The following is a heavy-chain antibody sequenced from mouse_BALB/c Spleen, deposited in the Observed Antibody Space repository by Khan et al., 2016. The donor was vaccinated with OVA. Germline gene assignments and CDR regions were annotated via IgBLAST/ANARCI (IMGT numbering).Heavy chain of an antibody. CDR3: ARRDYDYGRGALFAH. CDR2: IWSAGST. J-gene: IGHJ3*01. V-gene: IGHV2-2*02. CDR1: GFSLGNYS. Sequence: QMQLEESGPGLVQPSQSLSITCTVSGFSLGNYSVHWVRQSPGKGLEWLGVIWSAGSTDYNAAFISRLTISKDNSRSQVFFKVNSLQPKDSAIYYCARRDYDYGRGALFAHWGQGTLVTVSS. D-gene: IGHD2-4*01.